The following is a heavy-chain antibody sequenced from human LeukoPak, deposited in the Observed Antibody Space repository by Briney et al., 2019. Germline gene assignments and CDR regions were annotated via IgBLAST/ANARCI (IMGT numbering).Heavy chain of an antibody. D-gene: IGHD6-13*01. J-gene: IGHJ4*02. CDR2: ISWNSGSI. Sequence: GGSLRPSCAASGFTFDDYAMHWVRQAPGKGLEWVSGISWNSGSIGYADSVKGRLTISRDNAKNSLYLQMSSLRPEDTAFYYCAKAHSSTWFSPLDYWGPGTLVTVSS. V-gene: IGHV3-9*01. CDR1: GFTFDDYA. CDR3: AKAHSSTWFSPLDY.